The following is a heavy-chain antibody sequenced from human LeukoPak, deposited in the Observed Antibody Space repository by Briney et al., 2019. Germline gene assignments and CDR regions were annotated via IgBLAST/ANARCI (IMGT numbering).Heavy chain of an antibody. Sequence: SETLSLTCTVSGGSINTGGYFWSWIRQPPGKGLEWIGYVFRTGRTSYNPSLDSRVTISLDRSRNQFSLRLTSVTAADSAMYYCATEGQCGFTTCPGLQFWGQGILVSVSS. V-gene: IGHV4-30-2*01. CDR3: ATEGQCGFTTCPGLQF. J-gene: IGHJ4*02. CDR1: GGSINTGGYF. D-gene: IGHD2-2*01. CDR2: VFRTGRT.